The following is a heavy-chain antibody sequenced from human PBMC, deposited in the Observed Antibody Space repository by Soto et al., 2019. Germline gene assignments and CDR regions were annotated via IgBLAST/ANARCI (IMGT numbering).Heavy chain of an antibody. D-gene: IGHD6-13*01. Sequence: SQTLSLTCAISGDSVSSNSAAWNWIRQSPSRGLEWLGRTYYRSKWYNDYAVSVKSRITINPDTSKNQFSLQLNSVTPEDTAVYYCARAGFGAAAGKVGYYYCGMDVWGQGTTVTVSS. J-gene: IGHJ6*02. CDR3: ARAGFGAAAGKVGYYYCGMDV. CDR2: TYYRSKWYN. CDR1: GDSVSSNSAA. V-gene: IGHV6-1*01.